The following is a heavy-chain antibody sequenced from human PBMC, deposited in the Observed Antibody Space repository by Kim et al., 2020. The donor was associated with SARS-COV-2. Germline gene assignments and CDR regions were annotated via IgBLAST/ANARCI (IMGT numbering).Heavy chain of an antibody. D-gene: IGHD6-13*01. V-gene: IGHV3-74*01. CDR3: GTAESMGGSWRTYYFDY. Sequence: GGALRLSCAASGFTFSSYWMHWVRQAPGKGLVWVSRINSDGSSTSYAAFVKGRLTTSRDNAKNTLYLQINSPRAEDTAEYYCGTAESMGGSWRTYYFDY. CDR2: INSDGSST. CDR1: GFTFSSYW. J-gene: IGHJ4*01.